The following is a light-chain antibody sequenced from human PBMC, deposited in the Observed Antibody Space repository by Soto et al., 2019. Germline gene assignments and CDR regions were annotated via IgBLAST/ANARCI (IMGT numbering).Light chain of an antibody. CDR3: QQYNDWPPYT. J-gene: IGKJ2*01. CDR2: GAS. V-gene: IGKV3-15*01. CDR1: QTVTGA. Sequence: EILMTQSPATLSVSPGERPTLSCRASQTVTGALAWYQQKPGQAPRLLIYGASTSASGIPYRFSGSGSGTEFTLTISSLQSEDFAVYYCQQYNDWPPYTFGQGTKVEIK.